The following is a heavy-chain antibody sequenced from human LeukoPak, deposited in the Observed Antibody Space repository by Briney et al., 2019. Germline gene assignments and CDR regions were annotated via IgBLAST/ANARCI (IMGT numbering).Heavy chain of an antibody. CDR1: GFTFSNYA. CDR3: ANVAFYYTSGTYI. J-gene: IGHJ4*02. V-gene: IGHV3-23*01. D-gene: IGHD3-10*01. CDR2: IGGSGSNT. Sequence: GGSLRLSCAASGFTFSNYAMSWVRQPPEKGLEWVSSIGGSGSNTYYADSVKGRFTISRDNSKNTLYLQMNSLRDEDTAKYYCANVAFYYTSGTYIWGQGTLVTVSS.